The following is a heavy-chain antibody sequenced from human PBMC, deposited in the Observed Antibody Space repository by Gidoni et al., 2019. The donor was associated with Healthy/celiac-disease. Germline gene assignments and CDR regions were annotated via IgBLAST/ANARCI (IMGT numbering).Heavy chain of an antibody. D-gene: IGHD3-10*01. J-gene: IGHJ4*02. V-gene: IGHV4-4*07. Sequence: QVQLQESGPGLVKPSETLYLTCTDSGGSISSYYWSLIRTPAGKGLEWIGRIYTSGSTNYNPSLKSRVTMSVDTSKNQFSLKLSSVTAADTAVYYCARDDYGSGSRFDYWGQGTLVTVSS. CDR2: IYTSGST. CDR3: ARDDYGSGSRFDY. CDR1: GGSISSYY.